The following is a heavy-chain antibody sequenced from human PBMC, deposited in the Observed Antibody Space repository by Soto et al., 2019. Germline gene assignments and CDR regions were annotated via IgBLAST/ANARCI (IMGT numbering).Heavy chain of an antibody. V-gene: IGHV1-69*13. J-gene: IGHJ3*02. CDR2: IIPIFGTA. Sequence: SVEVSCKASGGTFSSYAISWVRQAPGQGLEWMGGIIPIFGTANYAQKFQGRVTITADESTSTAYMELSSLRSEDTAVYYCATQVRGVIIRTPDAFDIWGQGTMVVVSS. CDR1: GGTFSSYA. CDR3: ATQVRGVIIRTPDAFDI. D-gene: IGHD3-10*01.